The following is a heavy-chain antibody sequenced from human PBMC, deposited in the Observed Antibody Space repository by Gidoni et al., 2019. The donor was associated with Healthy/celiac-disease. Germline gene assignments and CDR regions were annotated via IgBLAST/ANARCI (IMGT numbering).Heavy chain of an antibody. J-gene: IGHJ4*02. D-gene: IGHD3-10*01. CDR1: GGSISSGGYY. V-gene: IGHV4-31*03. CDR2: IYYSGST. CDR3: ARARTYGSGSYPPDY. Sequence: QVQLQESGPGLVKPSQTLSLTCTVSGGSISSGGYYWSWIRPHPGKGMEWIGYIYYSGSTYYNPSLKSRVTISVDTSKNQFSLKLSSVTAADTAVYYCARARTYGSGSYPPDYWGQGTLVTVSS.